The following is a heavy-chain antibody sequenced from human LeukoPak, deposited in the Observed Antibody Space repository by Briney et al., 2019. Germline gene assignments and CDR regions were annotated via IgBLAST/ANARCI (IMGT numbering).Heavy chain of an antibody. CDR2: IYYSGST. Sequence: ASETLSLTCTVSGDSISSSSYYWGWIRQPPGKGLEWIGSIYYSGSTYYNPSLKSRVTISVDTSTNHFSLNLSSVTAADTAVYYCARDKSVVGTGYYYYMDVWGKGTTVTVSS. CDR3: ARDKSVVGTGYYYYMDV. D-gene: IGHD6-19*01. V-gene: IGHV4-39*07. CDR1: GDSISSSSYY. J-gene: IGHJ6*03.